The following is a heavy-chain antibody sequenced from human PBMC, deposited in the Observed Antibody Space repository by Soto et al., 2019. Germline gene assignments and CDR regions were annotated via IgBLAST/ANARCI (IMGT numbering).Heavy chain of an antibody. CDR3: ARGGSYYDSSGSGFDY. CDR2: IYYSGST. V-gene: IGHV4-31*03. Sequence: TLSLTCTVSGGSISSGGYYWSWIRQHPGKGLEWIGYIYYSGSTYYNPSLKSRVTISVDTSKNQFSLKLSPVTAADTAVYYCARGGSYYDSSGSGFDYWGQGTLVTVSS. J-gene: IGHJ4*02. CDR1: GGSISSGGYY. D-gene: IGHD3-22*01.